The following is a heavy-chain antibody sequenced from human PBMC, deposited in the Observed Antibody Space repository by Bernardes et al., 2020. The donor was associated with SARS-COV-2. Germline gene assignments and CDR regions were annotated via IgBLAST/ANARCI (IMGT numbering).Heavy chain of an antibody. Sequence: GSLRLSCVASGLTFNNVWMSWVRQAPGKGLEWVGRIKSKSDGGTTDYAAPVKGRFIISRDDSKNTLYLQMHSLKIEDTAIYYCTTAGVRWGQGTLVTVSS. CDR3: TTAGVR. D-gene: IGHD2-21*01. CDR2: IKSKSDGGTT. V-gene: IGHV3-15*01. J-gene: IGHJ4*02. CDR1: GLTFNNVW.